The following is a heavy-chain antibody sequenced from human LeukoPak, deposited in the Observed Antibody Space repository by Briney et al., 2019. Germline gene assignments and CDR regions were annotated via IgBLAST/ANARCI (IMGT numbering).Heavy chain of an antibody. J-gene: IGHJ4*02. V-gene: IGHV3-21*04. CDR3: ARGRYCTNGVCYPYFDY. CDR1: GFTFSSYS. Sequence: PGGSLRLSCAASGFTFSSYSMIWVRQAPGKGLELVSSISGTSSYIYYADSVKGRFTISRDNAKNSLYLQMNSLRAEDTALYYCARGRYCTNGVCYPYFDYWGQGTLVTVSS. D-gene: IGHD2-8*01. CDR2: ISGTSSYI.